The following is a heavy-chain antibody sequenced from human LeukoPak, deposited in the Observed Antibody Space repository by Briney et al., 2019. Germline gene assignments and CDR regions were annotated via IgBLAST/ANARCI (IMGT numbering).Heavy chain of an antibody. Sequence: GGSLRLSCAASGFTFSSYAMSWVRQAPGKGLEWVSAISGSGGSTYYADSVKGRFTISRDNSKNTLYLQMNSLRAEDTAVYYCAKPPGYCSSTSCWYAFDIWGQGTMVTVSS. CDR3: AKPPGYCSSTSCWYAFDI. V-gene: IGHV3-23*01. J-gene: IGHJ3*02. CDR2: ISGSGGST. D-gene: IGHD2-2*01. CDR1: GFTFSSYA.